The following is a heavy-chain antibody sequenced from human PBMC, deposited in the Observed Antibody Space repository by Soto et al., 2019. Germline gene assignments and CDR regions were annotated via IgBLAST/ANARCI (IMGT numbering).Heavy chain of an antibody. J-gene: IGHJ4*02. CDR2: IYYRGST. D-gene: IGHD3-16*01. CDR1: GDSISSNEFY. Sequence: QLQLQESGPGLVKPSETLSLTCTVSGDSISSNEFYGGWVRQPPGKGLEWIGSIYYRGSTYYSPSLKSRLTTSVDTSKNQFSLKLTSVTAADTAVYYCARHLIHRPFDYWGQGNLVTVSS. V-gene: IGHV4-39*01. CDR3: ARHLIHRPFDY.